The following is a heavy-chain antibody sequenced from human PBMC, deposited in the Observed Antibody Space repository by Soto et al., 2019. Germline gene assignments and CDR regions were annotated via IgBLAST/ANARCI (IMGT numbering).Heavy chain of an antibody. CDR1: GFTFSSYA. CDR3: AKYSGYDLDYYYYMDV. CDR2: ISGSGGST. J-gene: IGHJ6*03. D-gene: IGHD5-12*01. Sequence: QLGASLRLSCAASGFTFSSYAMSWVRQAPGKGLEWVSAISGSGGSTYYADSVKGRFTISRDNSKNTLYLQMNSLRAEDTAVYYCAKYSGYDLDYYYYMDVWGKGTTVTVSS. V-gene: IGHV3-23*01.